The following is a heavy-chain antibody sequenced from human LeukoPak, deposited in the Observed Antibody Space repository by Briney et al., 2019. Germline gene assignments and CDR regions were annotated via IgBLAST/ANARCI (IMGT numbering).Heavy chain of an antibody. Sequence: GGSLRLSCAASGFTFSSYAMSWVRQAPGKGLEWVSAISGSGGSTYYADSAKGRFTISRDNSKNTLYLQMNSLGAEDTAVYYCAKGRNQWELLPEFDYWGQGTLVTVSS. J-gene: IGHJ4*02. D-gene: IGHD1-26*01. V-gene: IGHV3-23*01. CDR3: AKGRNQWELLPEFDY. CDR2: ISGSGGST. CDR1: GFTFSSYA.